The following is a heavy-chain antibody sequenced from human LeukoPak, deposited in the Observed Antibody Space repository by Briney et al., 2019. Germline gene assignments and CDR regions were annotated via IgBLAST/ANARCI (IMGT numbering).Heavy chain of an antibody. CDR1: GGSISSGDYY. Sequence: SQTLSLTCTVSGGSISSGDYYWSWLRQPPGKGLEWIGYIYYSGSTYYNPSLKSRVTISVDTSKNQFSLKLSSVTAADTAVYYCARDRFVVVPAASRYYYYYMDVWGKGTTVTVSS. D-gene: IGHD2-2*01. CDR2: IYYSGST. V-gene: IGHV4-30-4*08. J-gene: IGHJ6*03. CDR3: ARDRFVVVPAASRYYYYYMDV.